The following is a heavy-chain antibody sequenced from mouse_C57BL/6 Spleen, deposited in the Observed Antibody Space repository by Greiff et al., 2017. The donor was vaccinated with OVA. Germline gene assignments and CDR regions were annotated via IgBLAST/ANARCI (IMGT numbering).Heavy chain of an antibody. J-gene: IGHJ3*01. CDR1: GYTFTSYW. Sequence: QVQLQQPGAELVRPGSSVKLSCKASGYTFTSYWMHWVKQRPIQGLEWIGNIDPSDSETHYNQKFKDKATLTVDKSSSTAYMQLSSLTSEDSAVYCCAREYYGSSPAWFAYWGQGTLVTVSA. CDR2: IDPSDSET. D-gene: IGHD1-1*01. V-gene: IGHV1-52*01. CDR3: AREYYGSSPAWFAY.